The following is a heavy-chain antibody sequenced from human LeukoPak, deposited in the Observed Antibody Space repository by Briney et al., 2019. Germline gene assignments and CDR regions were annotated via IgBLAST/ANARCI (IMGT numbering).Heavy chain of an antibody. V-gene: IGHV1-8*01. CDR2: MNPNSGNT. J-gene: IGHJ6*03. CDR3: ARGEGSSWYRSLLYYMDV. CDR1: GYTFTSYD. D-gene: IGHD6-13*01. Sequence: ASVKVSCKASGYTFTSYDINWVRQATGQGLEWMGWMNPNSGNTGYAQKFQGRVTMARNTSISTAYMELSSLRSEDTAVYYCARGEGSSWYRSLLYYMDVWGKGTTVTVSS.